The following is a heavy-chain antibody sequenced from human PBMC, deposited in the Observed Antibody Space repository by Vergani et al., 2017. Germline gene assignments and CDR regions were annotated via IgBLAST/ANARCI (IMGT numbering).Heavy chain of an antibody. D-gene: IGHD6-25*01. J-gene: IGHJ4*01. V-gene: IGHV3-23*01. CDR3: TKGPQQRLNVLDN. CDR1: GFTFIMLA. Sequence: EVQLLESGGDLVQPGGSLRLSCAASGFTFIMLAMSWVRQAPGKGLEWVSTLSASDRRTHYADSVKGRFTISRDISKKMLYLEMNSLRNDDTALYYCTKGPQQRLNVLDNWGQGTLVTVSS. CDR2: LSASDRRT.